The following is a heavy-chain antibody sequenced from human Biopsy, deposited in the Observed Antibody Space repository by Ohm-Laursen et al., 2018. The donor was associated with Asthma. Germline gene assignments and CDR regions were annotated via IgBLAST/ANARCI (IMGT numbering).Heavy chain of an antibody. CDR3: AKEVFPGWELRRGPDY. CDR2: ISFDGTNR. Sequence: SLRLSCAASGFRFPIYGMHWVRQGPGKGLDWVAVISFDGTNRNYTDSVKGRFTISRDNSRNTLHLEMNSLRAEDTAVYFCAKEVFPGWELRRGPDYWGQGTLVTVSS. D-gene: IGHD1-26*01. CDR1: GFRFPIYG. J-gene: IGHJ4*02. V-gene: IGHV3-30*18.